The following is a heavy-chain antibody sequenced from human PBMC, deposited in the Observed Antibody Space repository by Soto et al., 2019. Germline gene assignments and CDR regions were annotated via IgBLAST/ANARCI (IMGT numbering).Heavy chain of an antibody. Sequence: PSETLSLTCAVYGGSFSCYNWSWIRQPPGKGLEWIGEINHSGSTNYNPPLKSRVTFSLDTSKNQFSLKLSSVTAADTAVYYCARGEIVVVPAANYYYYYMDVWGKGTTVTVSS. D-gene: IGHD2-2*01. J-gene: IGHJ6*03. CDR1: GGSFSCYN. V-gene: IGHV4-34*01. CDR3: ARGEIVVVPAANYYYYYMDV. CDR2: INHSGST.